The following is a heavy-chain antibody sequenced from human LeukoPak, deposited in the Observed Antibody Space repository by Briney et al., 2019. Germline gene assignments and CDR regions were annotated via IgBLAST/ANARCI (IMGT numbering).Heavy chain of an antibody. D-gene: IGHD3-10*01. V-gene: IGHV7-4-1*02. CDR1: GYSLTSYA. Sequence: ASVKVSCKASGYSLTSYALNWVRQAPGQGFEWMGWINTNTGNPTYAQGFTGRVVFSLDTSVSTGHLQISSLKAEDTAVYFCARGRGASSGSGSHGTTSSYYMDVWGKGTTVTVSS. J-gene: IGHJ6*03. CDR3: ARGRGASSGSGSHGTTSSYYMDV. CDR2: INTNTGNP.